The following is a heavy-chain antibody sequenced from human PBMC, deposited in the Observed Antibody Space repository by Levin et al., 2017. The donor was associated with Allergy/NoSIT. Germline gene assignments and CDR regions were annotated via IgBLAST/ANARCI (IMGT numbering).Heavy chain of an antibody. CDR3: ARSARGYGTFDS. CDR2: IYVSADST. Sequence: GGSLRLSCAASGFTFSSYALSWVRQAPGQGLEWVSAIYVSADSTYYSDSVKGRFTISRDSSKNTLYLHMSSLRAEDTAVYYCARSARGYGTFDSWGQGTLVTVSS. CDR1: GFTFSSYA. D-gene: IGHD5-12*01. V-gene: IGHV3-23*01. J-gene: IGHJ4*02.